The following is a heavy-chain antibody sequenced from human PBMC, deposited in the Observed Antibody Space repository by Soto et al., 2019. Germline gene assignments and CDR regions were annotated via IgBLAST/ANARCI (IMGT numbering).Heavy chain of an antibody. CDR2: IYHSGST. CDR3: APRSTLTAFDY. J-gene: IGHJ4*02. CDR1: SGSISSSNW. V-gene: IGHV4-4*02. D-gene: IGHD4-17*01. Sequence: QVQLQESGPGLVKPSETLSLTCAVSSGSISSSNWWSWVRQPPGKGLEWIGEIYHSGSTNYNPSLKSRVTISLDKYKNQFSLKLSSVTAADTAVYYWAPRSTLTAFDYWGQGTLVTVSS.